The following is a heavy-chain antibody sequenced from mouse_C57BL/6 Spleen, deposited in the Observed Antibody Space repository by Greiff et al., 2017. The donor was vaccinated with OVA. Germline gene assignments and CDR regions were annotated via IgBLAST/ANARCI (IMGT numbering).Heavy chain of an antibody. J-gene: IGHJ3*01. V-gene: IGHV1-52*01. D-gene: IGHD2-13*01. CDR2: IDPSDSET. Sequence: QVQLQQPGAELVRPGSSVKLSCKASGYTFTSYWMHWVKQRPIQGLEWIGNIDPSDSETHYNQKFKDKATLTVDKSSSTAYMQLSSLTSEDSAVYYCARPVTGAPTHWFAYWGQGTLVTVSA. CDR3: ARPVTGAPTHWFAY. CDR1: GYTFTSYW.